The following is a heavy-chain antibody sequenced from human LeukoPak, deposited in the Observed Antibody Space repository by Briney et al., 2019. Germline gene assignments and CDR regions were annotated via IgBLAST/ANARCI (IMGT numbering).Heavy chain of an antibody. CDR1: GYTFTGYY. V-gene: IGHV1-2*06. CDR2: INPNSGGT. D-gene: IGHD5-18*01. J-gene: IGHJ3*02. CDR3: ARARGYSYGYVSDAFDI. Sequence: ASVKVSCKASGYTFTGYYMHWVRQAPGQGLEWMGRINPNSGGTNYAQKFQGRVTMTRDTSISTAYMELSRLRSDDTALYYCARARGYSYGYVSDAFDIWGQGTMVTVSS.